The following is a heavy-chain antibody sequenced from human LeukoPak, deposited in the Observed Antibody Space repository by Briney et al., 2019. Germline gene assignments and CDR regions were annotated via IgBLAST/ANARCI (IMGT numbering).Heavy chain of an antibody. CDR3: ARDGSLAAAGAYYYYGMTV. J-gene: IGHJ6*02. CDR2: IYYSGST. CDR1: GGAICSYT. Sequence: PSETLSPSCTVSGGAICSYTTSCFRQPPGKGLEWIGYIYYSGSTNYNPSLKSRVTISVDTSKNQFSLKLSSVTAADTAVYYCARDGSLAAAGAYYYYGMTVSSQATTVTVSS. V-gene: IGHV4-59*01. D-gene: IGHD6-13*01.